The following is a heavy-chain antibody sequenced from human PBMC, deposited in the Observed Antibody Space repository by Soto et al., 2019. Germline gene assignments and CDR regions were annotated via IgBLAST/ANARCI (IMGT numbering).Heavy chain of an antibody. D-gene: IGHD2-8*01. CDR1: GGSFSGYY. V-gene: IGHV4-34*01. CDR2: TNHSGST. Sequence: QVQLQQWGAGLLKPSETLSLTCAVYGGSFSGYYWSWIRQPPGKGLEWIGETNHSGSTNYNPSLKSRVTISVDTSKNQFSLKLSSVTAADTAVYYCARGPRYCTNGVCLRFDYWGQGTLVTVSS. CDR3: ARGPRYCTNGVCLRFDY. J-gene: IGHJ4*02.